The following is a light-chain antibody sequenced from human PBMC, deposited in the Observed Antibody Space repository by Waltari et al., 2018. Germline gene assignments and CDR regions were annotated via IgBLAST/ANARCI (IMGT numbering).Light chain of an antibody. CDR3: QHYVSLPAT. J-gene: IGKJ1*01. CDR1: QSVSRT. CDR2: GAS. V-gene: IGKV3-20*01. Sequence: EIVLTQSPGSLSSSPGERVTLSCRASQSVSRTLAWYQQKPGQARRLLIFGASNRAPAIPAGCSGSRSGTYFSLTSSRLEPEDFAVYYCQHYVSLPATFGQGTKVEIK.